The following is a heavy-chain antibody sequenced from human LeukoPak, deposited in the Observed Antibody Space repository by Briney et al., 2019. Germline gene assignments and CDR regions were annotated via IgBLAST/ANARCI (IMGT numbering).Heavy chain of an antibody. Sequence: ASVKDSCKASGGTFSSYAISWVRQAPGQGLEWMGGIIPIFGTANYAQKLQGRVTITADESTSTAYMELSSLRSEDTAVYYCARSLGYCSGGSCRDYYYYGMDVWGQGTTVTVSS. D-gene: IGHD2-15*01. CDR2: IIPIFGTA. CDR1: GGTFSSYA. J-gene: IGHJ6*02. CDR3: ARSLGYCSGGSCRDYYYYGMDV. V-gene: IGHV1-69*13.